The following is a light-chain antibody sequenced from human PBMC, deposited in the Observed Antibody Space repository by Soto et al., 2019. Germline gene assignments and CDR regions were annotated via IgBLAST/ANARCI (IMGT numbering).Light chain of an antibody. V-gene: IGKV3-20*01. J-gene: IGKJ4*01. CDR2: GAS. Sequence: EIVLTQSPGTLSLSPGERATLSCRASQSVSTSYLAWYQQKPGQAPRLLIYGASSRATGIPDRFSGSGSGADCTLTISRLEPEEFAVYYCQQYGSVPLTFGGGTKVEIK. CDR3: QQYGSVPLT. CDR1: QSVSTSY.